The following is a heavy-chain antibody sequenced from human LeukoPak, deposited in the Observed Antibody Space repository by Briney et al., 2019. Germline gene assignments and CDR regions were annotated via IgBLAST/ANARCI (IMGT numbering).Heavy chain of an antibody. CDR2: ISHDGSIE. J-gene: IGHJ5*02. V-gene: IGHV3-30*18. Sequence: GGSLRLSCVVSGFTISTHGMHWARQAPGKGLEWVAMISHDGSIEHYGDSVKGRLTISRDNSKNTLYLQMNSLRVEDTAVYYCAKDWGSSDWYNWFDPWGQGTLVTVSS. CDR3: AKDWGSSDWYNWFDP. D-gene: IGHD6-19*01. CDR1: GFTISTHG.